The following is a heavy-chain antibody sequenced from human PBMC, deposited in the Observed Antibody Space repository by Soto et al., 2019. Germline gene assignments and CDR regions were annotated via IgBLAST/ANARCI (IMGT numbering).Heavy chain of an antibody. CDR1: GFTFSSYA. J-gene: IGHJ4*02. D-gene: IGHD2-2*01. CDR3: AKDPPPSGQLLWFY. CDR2: ISGSGGST. V-gene: IGHV3-23*01. Sequence: GGSLRLSCAASGFTFSSYAMSWVRQAPGKGLEWVSAISGSGGSTYYADSVKGRFTISRDNSKNTLYLQMNSLRAEDASVYYCAKDPPPSGQLLWFYWGQGTLVTVSS.